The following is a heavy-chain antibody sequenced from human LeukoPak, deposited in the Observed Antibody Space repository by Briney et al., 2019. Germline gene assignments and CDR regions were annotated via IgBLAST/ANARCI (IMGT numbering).Heavy chain of an antibody. J-gene: IGHJ1*01. CDR1: GFTFDNYA. CDR2: ISWNSGTI. V-gene: IGHV3-9*01. Sequence: GRSLRLSCAASGFTFDNYAMNWVRQVPGKGLEWISLISWNSGTIGYADSVKGRFTISRDNANNFLYLQMNSLRAEDTALYYCARAYKDRSLAGKKEFFQHWGQGTPVTVSS. D-gene: IGHD6-19*01. CDR3: ARAYKDRSLAGKKEFFQH.